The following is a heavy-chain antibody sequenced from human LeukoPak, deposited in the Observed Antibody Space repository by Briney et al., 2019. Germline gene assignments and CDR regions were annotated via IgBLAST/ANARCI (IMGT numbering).Heavy chain of an antibody. CDR1: GGSISSYY. CDR3: ARYGSGSYYYYYGMDV. V-gene: IGHV4-59*01. J-gene: IGHJ6*04. Sequence: SETLSLTCTVSGGSISSYYWSWIRQPPGKGLEWIGYIYYSGSTNYNPSLKSRVTISVDTSKNRFSLKLSSVAAADTAVYYCARYGSGSYYYYYGMDVWGKGTTVTVSS. CDR2: IYYSGST. D-gene: IGHD3-10*01.